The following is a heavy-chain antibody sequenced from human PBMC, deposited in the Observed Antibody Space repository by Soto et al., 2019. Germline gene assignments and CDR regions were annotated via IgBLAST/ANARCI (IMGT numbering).Heavy chain of an antibody. J-gene: IGHJ2*01. CDR3: ARDVRRTLYWYFDL. Sequence: EVQLVESGGGLVKPGGSLRLSCAASGFTFSSYSMNWVRQAPGKGLEWVSSISSSSSYIYYADSVKGRFTISRDNAKNSLYLQMNSLRAEDTAVYYCARDVRRTLYWYFDLWGRGTLVTVS. D-gene: IGHD3-10*02. CDR2: ISSSSSYI. V-gene: IGHV3-21*01. CDR1: GFTFSSYS.